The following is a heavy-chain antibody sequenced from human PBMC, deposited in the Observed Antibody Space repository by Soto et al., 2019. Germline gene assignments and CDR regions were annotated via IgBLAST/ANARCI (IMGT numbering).Heavy chain of an antibody. CDR3: ARGPPFH. CDR1: GGTVSGGSYS. Sequence: SXTLCLPCTVSGGTVSGGSYSWSWIRQPPGKGLEWIGYIYHSGSTYYNPSLKSRVTISVDRSKNQFSLKLSSVTAADTAVYYCARGPPFHWGQGNLVTVSS. V-gene: IGHV4-30-2*01. J-gene: IGHJ4*02. CDR2: IYHSGST. D-gene: IGHD3-16*01.